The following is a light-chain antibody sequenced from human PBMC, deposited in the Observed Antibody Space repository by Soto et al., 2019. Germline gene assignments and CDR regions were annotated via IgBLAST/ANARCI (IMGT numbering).Light chain of an antibody. CDR2: AAS. CDR3: LQDYNYPRT. CDR1: QSISSY. J-gene: IGKJ1*01. Sequence: DLQMTQSPSSLSASLGDRVTITCRASQSISSYLNWYQQKPGKAPKLLIYAASSLQSGVPSRFSGSGSGTDFPLTISSLQPEDFATYYCLQDYNYPRTFGQGTKVDI. V-gene: IGKV1-39*01.